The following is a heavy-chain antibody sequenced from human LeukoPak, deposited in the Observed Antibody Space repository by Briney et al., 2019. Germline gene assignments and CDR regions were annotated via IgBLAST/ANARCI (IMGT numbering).Heavy chain of an antibody. CDR1: GFTFSSYW. CDR3: TGGSGWLITY. D-gene: IGHD5-24*01. CDR2: INQDGSVK. V-gene: IGHV3-7*02. J-gene: IGHJ4*02. Sequence: PGGSLRLSCAASGFTFSSYWMSWVRQAPGKGLGWVAIINQDGSVKFYVDSVRGRFTISGDNAKKSLYLQMNSLRAEDTAVYYCTGGSGWLITYWGQGTLVTVSS.